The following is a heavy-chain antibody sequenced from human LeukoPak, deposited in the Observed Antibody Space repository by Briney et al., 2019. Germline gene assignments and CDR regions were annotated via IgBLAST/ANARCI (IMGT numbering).Heavy chain of an antibody. CDR2: ISGSGDST. D-gene: IGHD5-18*01. CDR3: AKIAAAMVTNFDY. J-gene: IGHJ4*02. CDR1: GFTFSNYA. V-gene: IGHV3-23*01. Sequence: GGSLRLSCAASGFTFSNYAMSWVRQAPGKGLEWVSAISGSGDSTYYGDSVKGRFTISRDNSKNTLFLQMNSLRGEDTAVYYCAKIAAAMVTNFDYWGRGTLVTVSS.